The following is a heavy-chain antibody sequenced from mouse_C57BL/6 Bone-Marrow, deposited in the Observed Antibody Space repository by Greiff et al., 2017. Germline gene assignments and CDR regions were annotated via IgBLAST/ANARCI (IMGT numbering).Heavy chain of an antibody. CDR1: GYSFTDYN. CDR3: ARGSTMVFDY. D-gene: IGHD2-13*01. V-gene: IGHV1-55*01. J-gene: IGHJ2*01. CDR2: IYPGSGST. Sequence: VQLQQSGPELVKPGASVKISCKASGYSFTDYNMNWVKQRPGQGLEWIGDIYPGSGSTNYNEKFKSKATLTVDTSSSTAYMQLSSLTSEDSAVYYCARGSTMVFDYWGQGTTLTVSS.